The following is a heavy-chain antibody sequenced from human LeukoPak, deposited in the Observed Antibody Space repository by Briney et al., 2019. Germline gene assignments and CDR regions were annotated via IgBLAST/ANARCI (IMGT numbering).Heavy chain of an antibody. J-gene: IGHJ4*02. V-gene: IGHV4-39*01. D-gene: IGHD5-24*01. CDR3: ARRDGYNSYYFDY. Sequence: SETLSLTCTVSGDSIRSTNSYWAWIRQSPGKGLEWIGTISYIGSTYYNPSLKSRVTISADTSKNQFSLKLTSVTAADTSVYHCARRDGYNSYYFDYWGQGTLVTVSS. CDR1: GDSIRSTNSY. CDR2: ISYIGST.